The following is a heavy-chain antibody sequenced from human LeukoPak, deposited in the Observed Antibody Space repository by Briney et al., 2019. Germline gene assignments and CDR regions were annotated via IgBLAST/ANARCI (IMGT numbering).Heavy chain of an antibody. D-gene: IGHD3-22*01. Sequence: SETLSLTCTVYGASFSGYCWTWIRQPPGKGLEWIGEINHSGSINYNPSLKSRVAISVDTSKNQFSLKLTSVTAADTAVYYCARDYYDSSGYYWYFDLWGRGTLVTVSS. CDR1: GASFSGYC. CDR2: INHSGSI. V-gene: IGHV4-34*01. CDR3: ARDYYDSSGYYWYFDL. J-gene: IGHJ2*01.